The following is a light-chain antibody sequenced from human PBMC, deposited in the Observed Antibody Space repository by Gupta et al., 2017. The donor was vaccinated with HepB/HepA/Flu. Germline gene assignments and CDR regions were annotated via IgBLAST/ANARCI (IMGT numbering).Light chain of an antibody. V-gene: IGKV3-11*01. J-gene: IGKJ1*01. CDR1: QNVNSY. CDR2: HTS. Sequence: EIVLTQSPATLSLSPGERATLSCKASQNVNSYLAWYQHKPGQAPRLLIYHTSNRANGIPARFSGSGSGTXFTLTIXSLEPEDFALYYCQQRSNWPMTFGXGTKVEI. CDR3: QQRSNWPMT.